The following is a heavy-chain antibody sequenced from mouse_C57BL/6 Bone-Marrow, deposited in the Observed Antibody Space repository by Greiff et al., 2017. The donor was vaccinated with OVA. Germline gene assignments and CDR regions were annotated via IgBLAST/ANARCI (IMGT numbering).Heavy chain of an antibody. Sequence: VQLQQSGPELVKPGASVKISCKASGYSFTSYYIHWVKQRPGQGLAWIGWIYPGSGNTKYNEKFKGKATLTADTSSSTAYMQLSSLTSEDSAVYYCATYGSSFDYWGKGTTLTVSS. CDR3: ATYGSSFDY. J-gene: IGHJ2*01. V-gene: IGHV1-66*01. D-gene: IGHD1-1*01. CDR1: GYSFTSYY. CDR2: IYPGSGNT.